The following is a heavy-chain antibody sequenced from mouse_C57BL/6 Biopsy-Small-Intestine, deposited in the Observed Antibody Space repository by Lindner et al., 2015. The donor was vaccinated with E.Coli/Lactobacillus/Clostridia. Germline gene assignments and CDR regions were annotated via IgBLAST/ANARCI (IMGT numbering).Heavy chain of an antibody. CDR3: ARRPLLWLRRGAMDY. V-gene: IGHV1-20*01. CDR2: INPYNGDT. Sequence: VQLQESGPELVKPGDSVKISCKASGYSFTGYFMNWVMQSHGKSLEWIGRINPYNGDTFYNQKFKGKATLTVDKSSSTAHMELRSLTSEDSAVYYCARRPLLWLRRGAMDYWGQGTSVTVSS. D-gene: IGHD2-2*01. J-gene: IGHJ4*01. CDR1: GYSFTGYF.